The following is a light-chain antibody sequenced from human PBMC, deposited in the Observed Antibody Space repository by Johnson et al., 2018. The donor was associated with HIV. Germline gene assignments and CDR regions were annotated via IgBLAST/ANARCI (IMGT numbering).Light chain of an antibody. J-gene: IGLJ1*01. Sequence: QSVLTQPPSVSAAAGQKVTISCSGNNSNIGNNYVSWYQQLPGAAPKLLIFDNDKRPSGIPDRFSASKSGTSATLGITGLQPGDEADYFCGTGDSSLSTCVFGTGTEVTVL. CDR3: GTGDSSLSTCV. CDR1: NSNIGNNY. V-gene: IGLV1-51*01. CDR2: DND.